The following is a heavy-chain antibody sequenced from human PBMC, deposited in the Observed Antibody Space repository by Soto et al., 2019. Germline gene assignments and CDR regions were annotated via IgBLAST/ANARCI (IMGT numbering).Heavy chain of an antibody. Sequence: GGSLRLSCAASGFTFSSSAISRVRQAPGKGLEWVSAVSANGQGIYYADSVRGRFTISRDNSKNTVFLHMDSLSAEDTAVYYCAKDRHYPRDYFHYWGQGTLVTVSS. V-gene: IGHV3-23*01. D-gene: IGHD3-10*01. J-gene: IGHJ4*02. CDR2: VSANGQGI. CDR1: GFTFSSSA. CDR3: AKDRHYPRDYFHY.